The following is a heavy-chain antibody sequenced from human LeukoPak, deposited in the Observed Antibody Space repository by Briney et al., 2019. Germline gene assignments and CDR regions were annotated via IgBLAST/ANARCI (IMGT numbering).Heavy chain of an antibody. V-gene: IGHV4-59*08. CDR3: ARHDNDYVWGSYRTGYYFDY. CDR2: IYYTGDS. J-gene: IGHJ4*02. D-gene: IGHD3-16*02. CDR1: GGSISNSY. Sequence: SETLSLTCTVSGGSISNSYWSWIRQPPGKGLEWIGYIYYTGDSNYNPSLKSRVAISLDTSKNQFSLKLSSVTAADTAVYYCARHDNDYVWGSYRTGYYFDYWGQGTLVTVSS.